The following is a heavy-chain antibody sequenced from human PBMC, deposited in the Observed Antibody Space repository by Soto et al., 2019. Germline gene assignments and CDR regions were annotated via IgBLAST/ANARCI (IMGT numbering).Heavy chain of an antibody. CDR2: IKQDGSEK. Sequence: EVQLVESGGSLVQPGGSLRLSCAASGFTFGSYWMTWVRQAPGKGLEWVANIKQDGSEKYYVDSVKGRFIISRDNAKNSLYLQMNSLRAEDTAVYYCARDWGYSSSWPTHGMDVWGQGTTVTVSS. CDR1: GFTFGSYW. D-gene: IGHD6-13*01. V-gene: IGHV3-7*01. J-gene: IGHJ6*02. CDR3: ARDWGYSSSWPTHGMDV.